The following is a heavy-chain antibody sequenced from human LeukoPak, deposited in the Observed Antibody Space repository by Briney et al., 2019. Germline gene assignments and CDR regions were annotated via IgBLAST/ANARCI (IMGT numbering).Heavy chain of an antibody. D-gene: IGHD5-12*01. CDR2: FSGSGDST. Sequence: GGSLRLSCAASGFTFSSCAMSWVRQAPGQGLEWVSSFSGSGDSTSYADSVKGRFTISRDNSKNTLSLEMNSLRAEDTAVYYCAKDRTRYTGYVHFDYWGQGTLVTVSS. CDR1: GFTFSSCA. V-gene: IGHV3-23*01. CDR3: AKDRTRYTGYVHFDY. J-gene: IGHJ4*02.